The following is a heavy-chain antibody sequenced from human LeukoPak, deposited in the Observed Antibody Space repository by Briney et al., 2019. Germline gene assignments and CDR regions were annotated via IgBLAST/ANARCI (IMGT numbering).Heavy chain of an antibody. CDR2: ISYTGTYI. Sequence: GGSLRLSCAASAFSLNTYNMNWVRQAPGKGLEWVSSISYTGTYIYYADSVKGRFTISRDNAQNSLYLQMNSLRAEDTAVYYCVRDRGSYRPIDYWGQGTLVTVSS. V-gene: IGHV3-21*04. D-gene: IGHD1-26*01. CDR1: AFSLNTYN. CDR3: VRDRGSYRPIDY. J-gene: IGHJ4*02.